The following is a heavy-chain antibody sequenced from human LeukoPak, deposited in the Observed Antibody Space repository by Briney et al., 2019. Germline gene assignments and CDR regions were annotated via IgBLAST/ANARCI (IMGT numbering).Heavy chain of an antibody. CDR3: ARDFNGDYGYYFDY. V-gene: IGHV1-69*04. J-gene: IGHJ4*02. D-gene: IGHD4-17*01. CDR1: GGTFSSYA. CDR2: IIPIFGIA. Sequence: SVKVSCKASGGTFSSYAISWVRQAPGQGLEWMGRIIPIFGIANYAQKFQGRVTITADKSTSTAYMELSSLRSEDTAVYYCARDFNGDYGYYFDYWGQGTLVTVSS.